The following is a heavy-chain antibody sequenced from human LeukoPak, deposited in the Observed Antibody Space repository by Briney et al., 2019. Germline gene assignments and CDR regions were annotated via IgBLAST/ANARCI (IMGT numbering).Heavy chain of an antibody. D-gene: IGHD3-10*01. J-gene: IGHJ2*01. CDR2: IKHSGST. V-gene: IGHV4-34*01. Sequence: SETLSLTCAVYGGSFSDYYWSWIRQTPGEGLQWIGGIKHSGSTDYNPSLKSRVTMSVDTSKNQFSLKLTSVTAADTAVYYCAKRGVAAGWFFDLWGRGTLVTVSS. CDR3: AKRGVAAGWFFDL. CDR1: GGSFSDYY.